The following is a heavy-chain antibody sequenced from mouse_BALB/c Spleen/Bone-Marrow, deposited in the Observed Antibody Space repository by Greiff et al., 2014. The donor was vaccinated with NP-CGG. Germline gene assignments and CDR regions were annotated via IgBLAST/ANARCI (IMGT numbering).Heavy chain of an antibody. J-gene: IGHJ3*01. D-gene: IGHD1-1*01. V-gene: IGHV5-6*01. CDR1: GFTFSSYG. CDR3: ARQRGGGYYGFFAY. Sequence: EVKLVESGGALVKPGGSLKLSCAASGFTFSSYGMSWVRQTPDKRLEWVATISSGDGYTYYPDSVKGRFTISRDNAKNTLYLQMSRLTSEDSAMYYCARQRGGGYYGFFAYWGQGTLVTVSA. CDR2: ISSGDGYT.